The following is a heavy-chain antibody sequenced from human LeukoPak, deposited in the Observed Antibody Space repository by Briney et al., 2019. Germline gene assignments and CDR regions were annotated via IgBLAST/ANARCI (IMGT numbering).Heavy chain of an antibody. D-gene: IGHD3-9*01. Sequence: GGSLRLSCAASGFIFSNYGMHWVRQAPGKGLEWVAVISYGGSNTYHVDSVRGRFTISRDNSKNTLYLQINSLRAEDTAVYYCAKGTYYDMLTGPNWFDPWGQGTLVTVSS. J-gene: IGHJ5*02. V-gene: IGHV3-30*18. CDR1: GFIFSNYG. CDR2: ISYGGSNT. CDR3: AKGTYYDMLTGPNWFDP.